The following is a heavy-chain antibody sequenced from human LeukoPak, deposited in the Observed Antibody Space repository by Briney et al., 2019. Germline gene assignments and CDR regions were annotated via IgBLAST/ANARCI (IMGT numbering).Heavy chain of an antibody. Sequence: PSQTLSLTCTVSGGSISSGSYYWSWIRQPAGKGLEWIGRIYTSGSTNYNPSLKSRVTISVDTSKNQFSLKLSSVTAADTAVYYCARLHYGSGSYLFDPWGQGTLVTVSS. D-gene: IGHD3-10*01. CDR1: GGSISSGSYY. CDR3: ARLHYGSGSYLFDP. CDR2: IYTSGST. V-gene: IGHV4-61*02. J-gene: IGHJ5*02.